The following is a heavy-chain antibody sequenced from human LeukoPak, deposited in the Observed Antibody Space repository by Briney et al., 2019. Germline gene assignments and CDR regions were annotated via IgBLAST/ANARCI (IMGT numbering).Heavy chain of an antibody. CDR1: GFTFSNYN. CDR3: ARDRXXXGXFGELSN. J-gene: IGHJ4*02. CDR2: ISSSSTTI. V-gene: IGHV3-48*04. D-gene: IGHD3-10*01. Sequence: PGGSLRLSCAASGFTFSNYNMNWVRQAPGKGLEWVSXISSSSTTIFYADSVKGRFTISRDNAKNSLYLQMNSLRAEDTAVYYCARDRXXXGXFGELSNWGQGTLVTVSS.